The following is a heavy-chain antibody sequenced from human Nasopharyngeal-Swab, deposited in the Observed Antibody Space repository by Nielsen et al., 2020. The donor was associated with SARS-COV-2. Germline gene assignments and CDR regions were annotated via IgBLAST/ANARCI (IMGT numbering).Heavy chain of an antibody. D-gene: IGHD3-10*01. Sequence: GGSLRLSCAASGFTFSSYGMHWVRQAPGKGLEWVAVISYDGSNKYYADSVKGRFTISRGNSKNTLYLQMNSLRAEDTAVYYCANGAGVPNWFDPWGQGTLVTVSS. V-gene: IGHV3-30*18. CDR2: ISYDGSNK. CDR3: ANGAGVPNWFDP. J-gene: IGHJ5*02. CDR1: GFTFSSYG.